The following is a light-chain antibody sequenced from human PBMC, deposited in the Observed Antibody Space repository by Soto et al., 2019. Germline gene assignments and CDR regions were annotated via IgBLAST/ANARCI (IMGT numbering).Light chain of an antibody. V-gene: IGLV2-11*01. Sequence: QSALTQPRSVSGSPGQSVTMSCTGTSSDVGGYNFVSWYQQHPGKAPKLMIYDVSERPSGVPDRFFGSKSGNTASLTISGLQAEDEADYYCCSYAGSYTGVFGTGTKVT. CDR1: SSDVGGYNF. J-gene: IGLJ1*01. CDR3: CSYAGSYTGV. CDR2: DVS.